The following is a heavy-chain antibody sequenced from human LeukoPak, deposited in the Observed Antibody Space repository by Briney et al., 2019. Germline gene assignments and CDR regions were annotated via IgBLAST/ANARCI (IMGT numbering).Heavy chain of an antibody. J-gene: IGHJ5*02. D-gene: IGHD6-19*01. CDR3: ARDLGSGYSSGWYNHNWFDP. V-gene: IGHV1-8*02. CDR1: GGTFISYA. Sequence: ASVKVSCKASGGTFISYAISWVRQAPGQGLEWMGWMNPNSGNTGYAQKFQGRVTMTRNTSISTAYMELSSLRSEDTAVYYCARDLGSGYSSGWYNHNWFDPWGQGTLVTVSS. CDR2: MNPNSGNT.